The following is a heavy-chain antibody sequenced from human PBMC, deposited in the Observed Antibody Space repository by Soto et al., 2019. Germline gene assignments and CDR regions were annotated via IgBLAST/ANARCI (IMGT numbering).Heavy chain of an antibody. J-gene: IGHJ4*02. CDR1: GFSFSSYG. D-gene: IGHD1-1*01. CDR3: TSGTSGTSGLHY. CDR2: ISYDGTDE. V-gene: IGHV3-30*03. Sequence: GGSLRLSCAASGFSFSSYGMHWVRQAPGKGLEWVAMISYDGTDEYYADSVKGRFTISRDNSKNTLYLQMNSLRAEDTAVYYCTSGTSGTSGLHYWGQGTLLTVSS.